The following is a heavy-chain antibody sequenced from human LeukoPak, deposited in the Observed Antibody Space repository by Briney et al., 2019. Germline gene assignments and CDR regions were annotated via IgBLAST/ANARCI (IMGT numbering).Heavy chain of an antibody. CDR1: GFTFSIYA. CDR2: ITDSGGAT. D-gene: IGHD2-2*01. V-gene: IGHV3-23*01. Sequence: GGSLRLSCAASGFTFSIYAMSWVRQAPGKGLEWVSTITDSGGATYHADSVKGRFTISRDNSKNTLYLQMNSLRAEDTAVYYCAQRAQLPKRHFDYWGQGTLVTASS. CDR3: AQRAQLPKRHFDY. J-gene: IGHJ4*02.